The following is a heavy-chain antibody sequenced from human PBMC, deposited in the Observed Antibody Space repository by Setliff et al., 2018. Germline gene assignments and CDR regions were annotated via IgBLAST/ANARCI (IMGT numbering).Heavy chain of an antibody. D-gene: IGHD3-3*01. J-gene: IGHJ4*02. CDR3: ARDQGIGLSGSYSFFDY. V-gene: IGHV3-48*03. CDR1: GFTFSSYE. CDR2: ISSSGSTI. Sequence: GGSLRLSCAASGFTFSSYEMNWVRQAPGKGLEWVSYISSSGSTIYYADSVKGRFTISRDNAKNSLYLQMNSLRAEDTAVYYCARDQGIGLSGSYSFFDYWGQGTLVTVSS.